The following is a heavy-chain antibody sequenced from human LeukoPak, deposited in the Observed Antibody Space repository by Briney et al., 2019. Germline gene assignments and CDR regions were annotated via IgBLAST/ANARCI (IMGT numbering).Heavy chain of an antibody. J-gene: IGHJ4*02. Sequence: SETLSLTCAVYGGSFSGYYWSWIRQPPGKGLEWIGEINHSGSTNYNPSLKSRVTISVDTSKNQFSLKLSSVTAADTAVYYCARDRPGGSSLDYWGRESWSPSPQ. CDR2: INHSGST. CDR1: GGSFSGYY. V-gene: IGHV4-34*01. D-gene: IGHD6-13*01. CDR3: ARDRPGGSSLDY.